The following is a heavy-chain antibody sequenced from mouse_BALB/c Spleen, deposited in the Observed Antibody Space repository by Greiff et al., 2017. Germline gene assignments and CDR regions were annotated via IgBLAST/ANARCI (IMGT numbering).Heavy chain of an antibody. V-gene: IGHV3-2*02. J-gene: IGHJ3*01. CDR3: ARSRYGNYEGFAY. CDR1: GYSITSDYA. D-gene: IGHD2-1*01. CDR2: ISYSGST. Sequence: VQLKESGPGLVKPSQSLSLTCTVTGYSITSDYAWNWIRQFPGNKLEWMGYISYSGSTSYNPSLKSRISITRDTSKNQFFLQLNSVTTEDTATYYCARSRYGNYEGFAYWGQGTLVTVSA.